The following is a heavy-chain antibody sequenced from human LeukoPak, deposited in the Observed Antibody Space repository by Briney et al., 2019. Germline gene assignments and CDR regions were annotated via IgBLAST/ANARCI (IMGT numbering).Heavy chain of an antibody. D-gene: IGHD2-2*01. CDR3: ARDVLSYGDSGVDY. V-gene: IGHV3-48*02. CDR1: GFTFSSYS. J-gene: IGHJ4*02. Sequence: PGGSLRLSCAASGFTFSSYSMNWVRQAPGKGLEWVSFITSSTTNIYYADSVKGRFTISRDNAQDSLYLHMSSLRDEDTAVYYCARDVLSYGDSGVDYWGQGTLVTVSS. CDR2: ITSSTTNI.